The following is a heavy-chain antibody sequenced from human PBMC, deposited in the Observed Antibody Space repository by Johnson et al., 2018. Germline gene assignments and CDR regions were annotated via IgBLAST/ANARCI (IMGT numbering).Heavy chain of an antibody. CDR3: AGVATPTLPSNYYYMDV. CDR1: GGTFSSYT. Sequence: QVQLVESGAEVKKPGSSVKVSCKASGGTFSSYTISWVRQAPGQGLEWMGRIIPILGIANYAQKCQGRVTITADKSTSTAYMDRSSLRSEDTAVYYCAGVATPTLPSNYYYMDVWGKGTTVTVSS. CDR2: IIPILGIA. D-gene: IGHD5-12*01. V-gene: IGHV1-69*02. J-gene: IGHJ6*03.